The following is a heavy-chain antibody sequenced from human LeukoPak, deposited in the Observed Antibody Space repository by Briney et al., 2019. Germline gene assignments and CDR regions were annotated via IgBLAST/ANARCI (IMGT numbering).Heavy chain of an antibody. CDR2: IYYSGST. CDR3: ARGGYRYGYVAFDI. J-gene: IGHJ3*02. CDR1: GGSISSYY. D-gene: IGHD5-18*01. Sequence: SETLSLTCTVSGGSISSYYWSWIRQPPGKGLEWIGYIYYSGSTNYNPSLKSRVTISVDTSKNQFSLKLSSVTAADTAVYYCARGGYRYGYVAFDIWGQGTMVTVSS. V-gene: IGHV4-59*08.